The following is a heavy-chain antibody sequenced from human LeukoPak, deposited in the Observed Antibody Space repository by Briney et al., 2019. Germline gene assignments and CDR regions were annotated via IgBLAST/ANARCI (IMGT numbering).Heavy chain of an antibody. CDR2: IWYDGSNK. D-gene: IGHD4-17*01. J-gene: IGHJ3*02. V-gene: IGHV3-33*08. CDR3: ATQMGGDPTPPDAFDI. Sequence: GGSLTLSCTASGFTFSSYGKHWVRQAPAPGLEWVAVIWYDGSNKYYADSVKGRFTISRDNSKNTLYLQMNSLRAEDTAVYYCATQMGGDPTPPDAFDIWGQGTMVTVSS. CDR1: GFTFSSYG.